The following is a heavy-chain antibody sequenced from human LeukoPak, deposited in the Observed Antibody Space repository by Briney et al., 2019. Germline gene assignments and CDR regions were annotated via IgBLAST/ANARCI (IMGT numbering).Heavy chain of an antibody. CDR1: GGSISSFY. CDR3: ARDLEYNWFDP. Sequence: SETLSLTCTVSGGSISSFYWSWIRQPPGKGLEWIGYIYYSGSTNYNPSLKSRVTISVDTSKNQFSLKLSSVTAADTAVYYCARDLEYNWFDPWGQGTLVTVSS. V-gene: IGHV4-59*01. J-gene: IGHJ5*02. CDR2: IYYSGST.